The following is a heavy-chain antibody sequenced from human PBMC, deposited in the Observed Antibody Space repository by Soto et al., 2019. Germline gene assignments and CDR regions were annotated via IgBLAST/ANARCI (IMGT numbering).Heavy chain of an antibody. CDR3: AGSGGIHFDY. D-gene: IGHD3-3*01. CDR2: INHSGST. V-gene: IGHV4-34*01. J-gene: IGHJ4*02. Sequence: SETLSLTCAVYGGSFSGYYWSWIRQPPGKGLEWIGEINHSGSTNYNPSLKSQVTISVDTPKNQFSLKLSSVTASDTAVYYCAGSGGIHFDYWGQGTLVTVSS. CDR1: GGSFSGYY.